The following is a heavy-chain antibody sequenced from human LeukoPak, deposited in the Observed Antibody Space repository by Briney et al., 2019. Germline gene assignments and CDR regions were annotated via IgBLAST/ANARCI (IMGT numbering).Heavy chain of an antibody. Sequence: ASVKVSCKASGYTFTSYHMHWVRQAPGQGLEWMGIINPSGGSATYAQKFQGRVTMTTDTSTSTAYMELRSLRSDDTAVYYCARGVGGLGYCSGGSCYWAYWGQGTLVTVSS. CDR2: INPSGGSA. D-gene: IGHD2-15*01. J-gene: IGHJ4*02. CDR3: ARGVGGLGYCSGGSCYWAY. V-gene: IGHV1-46*01. CDR1: GYTFTSYH.